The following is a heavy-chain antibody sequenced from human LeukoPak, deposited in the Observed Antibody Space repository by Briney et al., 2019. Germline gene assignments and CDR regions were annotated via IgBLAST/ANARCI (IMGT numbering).Heavy chain of an antibody. J-gene: IGHJ4*02. CDR1: GYSFANYW. CDR3: ARSRFWSGYRLQLDFDY. CDR2: IHPGDSDT. D-gene: IGHD3-3*01. V-gene: IGHV5-51*01. Sequence: PGESLKISCKGSGYSFANYWIGWVRQMPDRGLEWMGIIHPGDSDTNYSPSFQGQVTISADKSISTAYLQWSSLKASDTAMYYCARSRFWSGYRLQLDFDYWGQGTLVTVSS.